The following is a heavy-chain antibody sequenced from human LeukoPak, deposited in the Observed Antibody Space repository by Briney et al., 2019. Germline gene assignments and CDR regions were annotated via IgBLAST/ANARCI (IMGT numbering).Heavy chain of an antibody. CDR1: GGSMSSYY. Sequence: PSETLSLTCTVSGGSMSSYYWNWIRQPPGKGLEWIGHIHYNGNTNYNPSLKSGVTISVDTSKNQFSLKLSSVTAADTAVYYCARGYSSGWCRGWFDPWGQGTLVIVSS. D-gene: IGHD6-19*01. J-gene: IGHJ5*02. CDR2: IHYNGNT. CDR3: ARGYSSGWCRGWFDP. V-gene: IGHV4-59*01.